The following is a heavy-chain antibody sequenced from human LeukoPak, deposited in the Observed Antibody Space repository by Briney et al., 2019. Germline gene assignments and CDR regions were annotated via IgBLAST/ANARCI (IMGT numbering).Heavy chain of an antibody. D-gene: IGHD3-10*01. CDR3: ARRPPPSAITMIRGVRNTKYYFDS. CDR2: INQSGRT. J-gene: IGHJ4*02. V-gene: IGHV4-34*08. Sequence: GSLRLSCAASGFTFSGSAMHWIRQTPGKGLEWIGEINQSGRTKYNPSLKSRVTISGDTSKHQFSLKLSSVTAADTAVYYCARRPPPSAITMIRGVRNTKYYFDSWGQGTLVTVSS. CDR1: GFTFSGSA.